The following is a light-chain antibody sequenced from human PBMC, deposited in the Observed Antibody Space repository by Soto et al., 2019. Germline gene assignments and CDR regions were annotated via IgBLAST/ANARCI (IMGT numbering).Light chain of an antibody. CDR3: QQGYSIHALT. J-gene: IGKJ4*01. CDR1: QTISTY. V-gene: IGKV1-39*01. Sequence: DIQRTQPPSSLSASVGDRVTISCRASQTISTYLHWYQHKPGRAPRLLISDVSTLQSGVPGRFRGSGSETEFTLNITYLQPEDFATYYCQQGYSIHALTFGGGTNVELK. CDR2: DVS.